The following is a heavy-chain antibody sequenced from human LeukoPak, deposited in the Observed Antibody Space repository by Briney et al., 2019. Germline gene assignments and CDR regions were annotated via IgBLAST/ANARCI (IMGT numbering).Heavy chain of an antibody. Sequence: SETLSLTCPVSGGSLISYYWSWIRQPAGRGLEWVGYIYYSGSTNYNPSLRSGVTISVDTSKNQFSLKLSSVTAADTAVYYCARVCRDYDILTGYYRDLYYYYYYMDVWGKGTTVTISS. CDR3: ARVCRDYDILTGYYRDLYYYYYYMDV. J-gene: IGHJ6*03. CDR2: IYYSGST. CDR1: GGSLISYY. V-gene: IGHV4-59*01. D-gene: IGHD3-9*01.